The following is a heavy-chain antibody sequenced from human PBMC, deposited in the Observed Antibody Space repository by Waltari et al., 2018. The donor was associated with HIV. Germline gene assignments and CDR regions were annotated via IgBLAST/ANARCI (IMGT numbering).Heavy chain of an antibody. CDR1: ENIFSYYA. D-gene: IGHD7-27*01. J-gene: IGHJ5*02. V-gene: IGHV1-69*12. CDR3: ARAVYGDYLFDP. Sequence: QVRLVQSGAEVKKPGSSVKVSCKASENIFSYYAIAYVRQAPGQGLEWIEGISPKCRTASYSQRFRARVTITADESTDTAYMELTSLTSGDTAMYYCARAVYGDYLFDPWGQGTLVTVSS. CDR2: ISPKCRTA.